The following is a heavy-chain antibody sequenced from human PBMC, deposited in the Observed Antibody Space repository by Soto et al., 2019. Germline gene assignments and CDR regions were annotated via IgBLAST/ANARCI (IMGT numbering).Heavy chain of an antibody. CDR3: ARSLYYDSTPQSPGWYFDL. CDR1: GYSFTSNW. Sequence: EVQLVQSGAEVKKPGESLKISCKGSGYSFTSNWIGWVRQLPGKGLEWMGIIYPGDSDTRYSPSFQGQVTISADKSSSTAYLKWSSLKASDSAIYYCARSLYYDSTPQSPGWYFDLWGRGTLVTVSS. J-gene: IGHJ2*01. CDR2: IYPGDSDT. D-gene: IGHD3-22*01. V-gene: IGHV5-51*01.